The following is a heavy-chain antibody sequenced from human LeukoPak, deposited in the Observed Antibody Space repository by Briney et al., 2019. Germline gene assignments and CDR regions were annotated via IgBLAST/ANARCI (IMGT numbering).Heavy chain of an antibody. D-gene: IGHD3-16*01. CDR1: GFTFSTHA. CDR2: IGTRSDDT. V-gene: IGHV3-23*01. CDR3: AKHDYGNFKAYDI. Sequence: GGSLRLSCTASGFTFSTHAMTWVRQAPGKGLEWVSSIGTRSDDTYYADSVKGRFTFSGDNSKNTLYLQMDSLRAEDTAVYYCAKHDYGNFKAYDIWGQGTTVTVSS. J-gene: IGHJ3*02.